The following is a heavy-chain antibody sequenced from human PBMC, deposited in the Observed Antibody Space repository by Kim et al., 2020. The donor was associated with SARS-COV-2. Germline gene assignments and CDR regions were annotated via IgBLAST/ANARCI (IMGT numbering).Heavy chain of an antibody. CDR3: ARYKRAVAGPRELDY. CDR1: GFTFSSYG. Sequence: GGSLRLSCAASGFTFSSYGMHWVRQAPGKGLEWVAVIWYDGSNKYYADSVQGRFTISRDNSKNTLYLQMNSLRAEDTAVYYCARYKRAVAGPRELDYWG. V-gene: IGHV3-33*01. CDR2: IWYDGSNK. J-gene: IGHJ4*01. D-gene: IGHD6-19*01.